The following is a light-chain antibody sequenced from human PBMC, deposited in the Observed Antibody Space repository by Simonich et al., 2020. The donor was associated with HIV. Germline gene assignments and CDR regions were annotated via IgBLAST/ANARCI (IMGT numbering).Light chain of an antibody. V-gene: IGKV1-39*01. J-gene: IGKJ3*01. Sequence: DIQMTQSPSSLSASVGDKVTITCRASQSISSHLTWYQQKPGKAPKLLIYAASSLQSGVPSRFSGSGSGTDFTLTISSLQPEDFATYYSQQSYSTPFTYGPGTKVDIK. CDR1: QSISSH. CDR3: QQSYSTPFT. CDR2: AAS.